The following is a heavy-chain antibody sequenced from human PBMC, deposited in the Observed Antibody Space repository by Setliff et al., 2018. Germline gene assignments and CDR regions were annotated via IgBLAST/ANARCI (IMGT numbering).Heavy chain of an antibody. J-gene: IGHJ4*02. CDR1: GASLNSGTYY. Sequence: SETLSLPCTVSGASLNSGTYYWGWIRQPPGKGLEWIGRIYYRGDTYYNASLKGRLTISVDTAQNQFSLRLTSVTAADTVVYYCARTGTYRYFDYWGQGALVTVSS. CDR2: IYYRGDT. V-gene: IGHV4-39*01. CDR3: ARTGTYRYFDY. D-gene: IGHD1-1*01.